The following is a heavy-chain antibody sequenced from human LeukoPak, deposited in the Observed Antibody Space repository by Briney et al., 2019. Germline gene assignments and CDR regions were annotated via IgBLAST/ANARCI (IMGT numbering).Heavy chain of an antibody. V-gene: IGHV3-15*01. CDR3: TTGIAAAGPRLY. CDR2: IKSKTDGGTT. CDR1: GFTFSNAW. D-gene: IGHD6-13*01. Sequence: GGSLRLSCAASGFTFSNAWMSWVRQAPGKGLEWVGRIKSKTDGGTTDYAAPVKGRFTISRDDSKNTLYLQMNSLKTEDTAVYYCTTGIAAAGPRLYWGQGTLVTVSS. J-gene: IGHJ4*02.